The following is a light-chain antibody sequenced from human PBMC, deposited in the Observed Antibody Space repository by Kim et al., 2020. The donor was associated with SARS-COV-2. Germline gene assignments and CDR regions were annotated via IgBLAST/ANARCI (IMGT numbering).Light chain of an antibody. J-gene: IGLJ2*01. CDR2: QDS. Sequence: VSPGQTASITCSGEKLGDKYACWYQQKPGQSPVLVIDQDSKRPSGIPERFSGSNSGNTATLTISGTQAMDEADYYCQAWDSSTVVFGGGTQLTVL. V-gene: IGLV3-1*01. CDR1: KLGDKY. CDR3: QAWDSSTVV.